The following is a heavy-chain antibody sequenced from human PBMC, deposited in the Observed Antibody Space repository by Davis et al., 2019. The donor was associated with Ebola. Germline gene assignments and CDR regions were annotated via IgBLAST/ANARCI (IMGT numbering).Heavy chain of an antibody. Sequence: SETLSLTCTVSGASISASNYFWAWIRQPPGKGLVWIGSVVYSGTTYYNPFLKSRVTISVDTSKNQFSVRLSSLTAAATGFYYCAREETRGSIAGWFDPWGQGTLVTVSS. CDR1: GASISASNYF. D-gene: IGHD2-21*01. V-gene: IGHV4-39*02. CDR3: AREETRGSIAGWFDP. J-gene: IGHJ5*02. CDR2: VVYSGTT.